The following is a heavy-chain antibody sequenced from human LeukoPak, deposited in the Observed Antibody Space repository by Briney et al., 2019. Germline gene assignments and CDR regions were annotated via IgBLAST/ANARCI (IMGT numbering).Heavy chain of an antibody. D-gene: IGHD2-15*01. J-gene: IGHJ4*02. CDR1: EFTFSSYS. V-gene: IGHV3-48*01. CDR2: ITNSGNSK. CDR3: ERGGRYCSGGSCYSGVDFDY. Sequence: GGSLRLSCAASEFTFSSYSMNWVRQAPGKGLEWVSYITNSGNSKSSADSVKGRFTISRDNTKNSLYLQMNGLRAEDTAVYYCERGGRYCSGGSCYSGVDFDYWGQGTLVTVSS.